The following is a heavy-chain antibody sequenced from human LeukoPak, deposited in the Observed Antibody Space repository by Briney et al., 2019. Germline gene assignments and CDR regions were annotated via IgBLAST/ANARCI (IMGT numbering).Heavy chain of an antibody. CDR3: ARVIAAAGKNYYYYGMDV. CDR2: IYSGGST. CDR1: GFTFSDYY. V-gene: IGHV3-66*01. Sequence: QSGGSLRLSCAASGFTFSDYYMRWVRQAPGKGLEWVSVIYSGGSTYYADSVKGRFTISRDNSKNTLYLQMNSLRAEDTAVYYCARVIAAAGKNYYYYGMDVWGQGTTVTVSS. D-gene: IGHD6-13*01. J-gene: IGHJ6*02.